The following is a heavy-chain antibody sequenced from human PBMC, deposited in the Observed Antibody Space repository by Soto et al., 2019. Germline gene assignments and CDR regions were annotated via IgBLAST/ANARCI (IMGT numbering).Heavy chain of an antibody. CDR1: GGSISSSNW. J-gene: IGHJ4*02. D-gene: IGHD5-12*01. CDR2: IYHSGST. V-gene: IGHV4-4*02. Sequence: KTSETLSLTCAVSGGSISSSNWWSWVRQPPGKGLEWIGEIYHSGSTNYNPSLKSRVTISVDKSKNQFSLKLSSVTAADTAVYYCARGNSGYEPSYFDYWGQGTLVTVSS. CDR3: ARGNSGYEPSYFDY.